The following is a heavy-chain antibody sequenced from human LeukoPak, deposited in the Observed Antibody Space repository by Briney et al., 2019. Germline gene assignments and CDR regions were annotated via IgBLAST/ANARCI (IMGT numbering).Heavy chain of an antibody. CDR1: GFTFDDYG. V-gene: IGHV3-20*04. CDR2: INWNGGST. J-gene: IGHJ4*02. D-gene: IGHD3-16*01. CDR3: ARDRLGYFLS. Sequence: GGSLRLSCAASGFTFDDYGMSWVRQAPGKGLEWVSGINWNGGSTGYADSVKGRFTISRDNAKNSVSLQMNSLRAEDTAVYYCARDRLGYFLSWGQGTLVTVSS.